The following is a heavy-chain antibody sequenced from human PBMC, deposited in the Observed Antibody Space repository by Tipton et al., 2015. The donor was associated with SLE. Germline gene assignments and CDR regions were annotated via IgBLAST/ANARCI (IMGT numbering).Heavy chain of an antibody. J-gene: IGHJ3*02. D-gene: IGHD6-6*01. Sequence: SLRLSCAASGFTFSNYAMSWVRQAPGKGLQWVSLIYSDASSTYYADSVKGRFTISRDDSRNTLYLQMNSLRGDDTALYYCAKEEYGTLCDASDIWGQGTMVTVSA. CDR2: IYSDASST. V-gene: IGHV3-23*03. CDR3: AKEEYGTLCDASDI. CDR1: GFTFSNYA.